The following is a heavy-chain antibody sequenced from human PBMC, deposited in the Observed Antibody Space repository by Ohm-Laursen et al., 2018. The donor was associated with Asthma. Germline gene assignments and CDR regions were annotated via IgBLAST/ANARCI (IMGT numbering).Heavy chain of an antibody. CDR1: GFTFRSYA. V-gene: IGHV3-30-3*01. J-gene: IGHJ4*02. CDR2: GGSYYDGGLK. D-gene: IGHD3-3*01. Sequence: SLRLSCSASGFTFRSYAMHWVRQAPGKGLEWVAVGGSYYDGGLKYYADSVNGRFTVSRDDSKNTLYLQMNSLRPDDTAVYYCARDVMEWYMPAFDFWGQGTLVTVSS. CDR3: ARDVMEWYMPAFDF.